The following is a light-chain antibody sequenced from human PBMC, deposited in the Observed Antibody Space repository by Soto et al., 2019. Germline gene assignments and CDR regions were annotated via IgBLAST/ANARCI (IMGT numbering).Light chain of an antibody. CDR2: AAS. Sequence: QRPEAPASRSPWVPYKYTITSRASQSISSYLNWYQQKSGNAPKLLLYAASSLQSGVPSRFSGSGSGTDFTLTISSLQPEDFATYHCHQSYRTPLPFRGGTKVDIK. J-gene: IGKJ4*01. V-gene: IGKV1-39*01. CDR3: HQSYRTPLP. CDR1: QSISSY.